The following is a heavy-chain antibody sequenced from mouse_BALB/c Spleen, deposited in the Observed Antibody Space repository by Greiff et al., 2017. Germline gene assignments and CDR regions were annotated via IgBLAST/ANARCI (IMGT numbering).Heavy chain of an antibody. CDR1: GFSLTSYG. V-gene: IGHV2-3*01. D-gene: IGHD2-4*01. J-gene: IGHJ3*01. CDR3: AKSSPTMITPWFAY. CDR2: IWGDGST. Sequence: VKLMESGPGLVAPSQSLSITCTVSGFSLTSYGVSWVRQPPGKGLEWLGVIWGDGSTNYHSALISRLSISKDNSKSQVFLKLNSLQTDDTATYYCAKSSPTMITPWFAYWGQGTLVTVSA.